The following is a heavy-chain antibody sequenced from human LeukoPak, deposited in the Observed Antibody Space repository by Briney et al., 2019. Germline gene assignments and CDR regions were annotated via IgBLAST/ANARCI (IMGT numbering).Heavy chain of an antibody. Sequence: SETLSLTRTVSGGSISSGGYYWSWIRQHPGKGLEWIGYIYYSGSTYYNPSLKSRVTISVDTSKNQFSLKLSSVTAADTAVYYCARDLEPPRGWFDPWGQGTLVTVSS. J-gene: IGHJ5*02. V-gene: IGHV4-31*03. CDR2: IYYSGST. CDR3: ARDLEPPRGWFDP. D-gene: IGHD1-14*01. CDR1: GGSISSGGYY.